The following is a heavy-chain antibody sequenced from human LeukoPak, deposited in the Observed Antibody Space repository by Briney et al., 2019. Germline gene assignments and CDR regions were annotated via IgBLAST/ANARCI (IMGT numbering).Heavy chain of an antibody. V-gene: IGHV3-23*01. CDR1: GFTFSSDS. Sequence: PGGSLRLSCAASGFTFSSDSMHWVRQPPGKGLEWVSAISGSGGSTYYADSVKGRFTISRDNSKNTLYLQMNSLRAEDTAVYYCARDPGSGWSRPIDYWGQGTLVTVSS. CDR2: ISGSGGST. J-gene: IGHJ4*02. D-gene: IGHD6-19*01. CDR3: ARDPGSGWSRPIDY.